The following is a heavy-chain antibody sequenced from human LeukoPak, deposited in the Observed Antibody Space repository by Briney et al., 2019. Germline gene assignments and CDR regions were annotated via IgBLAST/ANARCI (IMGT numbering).Heavy chain of an antibody. D-gene: IGHD5-12*01. Sequence: PGRSLRLSCAASGFKFDDYAMHWVRQAPGKGLEWVSGIIWNSGSISYANSVKGRFTISRDNAQNSLYLRMNSLIPQDTALYYCVRDKEPWMETLDYWGQGTLVTVSS. CDR3: VRDKEPWMETLDY. CDR2: IIWNSGSI. CDR1: GFKFDDYA. J-gene: IGHJ4*02. V-gene: IGHV3-9*01.